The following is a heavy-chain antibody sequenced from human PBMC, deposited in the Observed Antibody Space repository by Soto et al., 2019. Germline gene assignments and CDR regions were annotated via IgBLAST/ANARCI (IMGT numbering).Heavy chain of an antibody. Sequence: QVQLQESGPGLVKPSETLSLTCSVSGGSISGHYWSWVRQTPGTGLEWIGYIYYSGSTNYNPSLKSRVTISVDTAKNQFSLRLTSVTAADTAVYYCARGPYYDLIWNYYYLDVWGKGTTVTVSS. D-gene: IGHD3-16*01. CDR3: ARGPYYDLIWNYYYLDV. CDR1: GGSISGHY. J-gene: IGHJ6*03. V-gene: IGHV4-59*08. CDR2: IYYSGST.